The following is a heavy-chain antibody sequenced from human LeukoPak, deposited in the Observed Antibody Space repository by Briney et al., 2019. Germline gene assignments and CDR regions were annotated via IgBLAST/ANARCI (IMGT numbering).Heavy chain of an antibody. D-gene: IGHD2-2*01. CDR2: IYYSGST. V-gene: IGHV4-61*01. J-gene: IGHJ5*02. Sequence: SETLSLTCTVSGGSVSSGSYYWSWIRQPPGKGLEWIGYIYYSGSTNYNPSLKSRVTISVDTSKNQFSLKVSSVTAADTAVYYCARSIVVVPAAGFDPWGQGTLVTVSS. CDR3: ARSIVVVPAAGFDP. CDR1: GGSVSSGSYY.